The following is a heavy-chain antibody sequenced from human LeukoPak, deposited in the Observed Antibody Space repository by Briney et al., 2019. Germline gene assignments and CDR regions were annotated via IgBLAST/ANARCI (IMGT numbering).Heavy chain of an antibody. CDR2: ISYDGSNK. V-gene: IGHV3-30*18. J-gene: IGHJ4*02. CDR3: AKSIPFDY. D-gene: IGHD2-2*02. Sequence: QPGGSLRLSCAASGFTFSSYGMHWVRQAPGKGLEWVAVISYDGSNKYYADSVKGRFTISRDNSKNTLYLQMNSLRAEDTAVYYCAKSIPFDYWGQGTLVTVSS. CDR1: GFTFSSYG.